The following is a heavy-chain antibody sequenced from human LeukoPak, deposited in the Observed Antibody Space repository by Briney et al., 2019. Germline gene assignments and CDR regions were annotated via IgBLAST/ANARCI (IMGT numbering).Heavy chain of an antibody. V-gene: IGHV3-74*03. CDR3: VREGRVSGYDFDY. CDR1: GFTFGSYW. Sequence: PGGPLRLSCAASGFTFGSYWMHWVRQAPGKGLMWVSRINSDGSSITYADSVKGRFTISRDNAKNTLYLQMNSLRVEDTAVYYCVREGRVSGYDFDYWGQGDLVTVSS. J-gene: IGHJ4*02. CDR2: INSDGSSI. D-gene: IGHD5-12*01.